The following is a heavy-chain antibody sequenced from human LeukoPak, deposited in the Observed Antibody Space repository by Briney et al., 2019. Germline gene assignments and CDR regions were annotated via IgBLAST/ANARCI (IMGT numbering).Heavy chain of an antibody. Sequence: SVKVSCKASGYTFTAFYMHWVRQAPGQGLEWMGGIIPIFGTANYAQKFQGRVTITADESTSTAYMELSSLRSEDTAVYYCARDGNSGFDYWGQGTLVTVSS. CDR3: ARDGNSGFDY. V-gene: IGHV1-69*13. CDR1: GYTFTAFY. D-gene: IGHD2-21*01. CDR2: IIPIFGTA. J-gene: IGHJ4*02.